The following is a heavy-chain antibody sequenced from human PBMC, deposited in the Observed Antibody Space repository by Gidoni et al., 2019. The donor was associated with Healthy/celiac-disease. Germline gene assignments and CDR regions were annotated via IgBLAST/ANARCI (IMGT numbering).Heavy chain of an antibody. J-gene: IGHJ4*02. D-gene: IGHD3-22*01. Sequence: QVQLVASGGGVVQPGRSLRLSCAASGFPFSSYGMHWVRQAPGKGLEWVAVIWYDGSNKYYADSVKGRFTISRDNSKNTLYLQMNSLRAEDTAVYYCAAYYYDSSLLDYWGQGTLVTVSS. CDR1: GFPFSSYG. V-gene: IGHV3-33*01. CDR2: IWYDGSNK. CDR3: AAYYYDSSLLDY.